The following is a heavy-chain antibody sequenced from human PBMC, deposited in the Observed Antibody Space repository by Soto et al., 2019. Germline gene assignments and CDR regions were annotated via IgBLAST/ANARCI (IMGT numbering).Heavy chain of an antibody. CDR3: TRDGSTLVTGYFDY. V-gene: IGHV3-30-3*01. Sequence: QVQLVESGGGVVQPGRSLTLSCAASGFSFRYYAMNWVRQAPGKGLEWVAVFSYDGTNKYYADSVKGRFTISRDNSKKPLYLHMNSLRVEDTAVYYCTRDGSTLVTGYFDYWGQGTLVTVSS. CDR1: GFSFRYYA. J-gene: IGHJ4*02. CDR2: FSYDGTNK. D-gene: IGHD3-10*01.